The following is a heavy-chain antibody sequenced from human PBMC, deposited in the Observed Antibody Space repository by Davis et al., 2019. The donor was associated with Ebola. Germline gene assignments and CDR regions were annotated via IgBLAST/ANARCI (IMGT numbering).Heavy chain of an antibody. D-gene: IGHD6-6*01. CDR1: GYTFTSYD. CDR3: ASLWIAASAPYYYYGMDV. Sequence: ASVKVSCKASGYTFTSYDINWVRQATGQGLEWMGWLNPNSGNTGYAQKFQGRVTMTRNTSISTAYMELSSLRSEDTAVYYCASLWIAASAPYYYYGMDVWGQGTTVTVSS. J-gene: IGHJ6*02. V-gene: IGHV1-8*01. CDR2: LNPNSGNT.